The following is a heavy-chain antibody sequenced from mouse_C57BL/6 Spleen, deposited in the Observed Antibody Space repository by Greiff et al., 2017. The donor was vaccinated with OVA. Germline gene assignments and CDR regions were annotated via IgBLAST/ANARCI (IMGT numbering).Heavy chain of an antibody. Sequence: DVMLVESGGGLVQSGRSLRLSCATSGFTFSDFYMAWVRQAPGKGLEWIAASRNKANDYTTEYSASVKGRFIVSRDTSQSILYLQMNALRAEDTAIYYCARDSYYYGMGFAYWGQGTLVTVSA. D-gene: IGHD1-1*01. V-gene: IGHV7-1*01. J-gene: IGHJ3*01. CDR2: SRNKANDYTT. CDR1: GFTFSDFY. CDR3: ARDSYYYGMGFAY.